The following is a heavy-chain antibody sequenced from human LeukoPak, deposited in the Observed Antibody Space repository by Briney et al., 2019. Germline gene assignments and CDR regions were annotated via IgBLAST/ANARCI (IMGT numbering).Heavy chain of an antibody. D-gene: IGHD4-11*01. V-gene: IGHV3-7*01. CDR2: IKQDGSEK. CDR1: GFTFSSYW. CDR3: ARDLCSNLDDAFDI. Sequence: GGTLRLSCAASGFTFSSYWMSWVRQAPGKGLEWVANIKQDGSEKYYVDSVKGRFTISRDNAKNSLYLQMNSLRAEDTAVYYCARDLCSNLDDAFDIWDQGTMVTVSS. J-gene: IGHJ3*02.